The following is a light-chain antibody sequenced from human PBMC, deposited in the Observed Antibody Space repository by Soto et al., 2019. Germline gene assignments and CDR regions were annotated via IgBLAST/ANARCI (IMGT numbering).Light chain of an antibody. Sequence: QAVVTQEPSFSVSPGETVTLTCGLNSGSVSTNYYPSWYQQTPGQPPRTLMYSTNTRSSGVPDRFSGSILGNKAALTITGAQADDEADYSCALYMGSGIRVFGGGTKVTVL. CDR3: ALYMGSGIRV. CDR1: SGSVSTNYY. CDR2: STN. J-gene: IGLJ3*02. V-gene: IGLV8-61*01.